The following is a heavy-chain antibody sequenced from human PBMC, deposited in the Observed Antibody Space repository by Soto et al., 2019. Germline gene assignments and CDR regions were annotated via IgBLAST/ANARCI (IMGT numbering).Heavy chain of an antibody. CDR3: AREISSSWFDY. J-gene: IGHJ4*02. CDR2: INPNSGGT. CDR1: GGTFSSYA. D-gene: IGHD6-13*01. V-gene: IGHV1-2*04. Sequence: KMAQASVKVSCKASGGTFSSYAISWVRQAPGQGLEWMGWINPNSGGTNYAQKFQGWVTITRDTSISTMYMELSRLRSYDTAVYYCAREISSSWFDYWGQGTLVTVSS.